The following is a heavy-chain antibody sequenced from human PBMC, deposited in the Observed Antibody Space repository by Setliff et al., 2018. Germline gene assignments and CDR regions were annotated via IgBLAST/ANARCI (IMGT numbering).Heavy chain of an antibody. J-gene: IGHJ2*01. CDR1: GGSVSNSGFF. V-gene: IGHV4-61*05. CDR3: ARPPRGGRWYFDL. CDR2: IYYSGST. Sequence: PSETLSLTCTVSGGSVSNSGFFWGWLRQAPGKGLEWIGYIYYSGSTNYNPSLKSRVTISVDTSKNQFSLKLRSVTAADTAVYYCARPPRGGRWYFDLWVRGTLVTV. D-gene: IGHD3-16*01.